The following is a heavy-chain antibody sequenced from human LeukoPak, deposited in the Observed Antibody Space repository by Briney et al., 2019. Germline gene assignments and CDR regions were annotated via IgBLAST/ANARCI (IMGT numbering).Heavy chain of an antibody. D-gene: IGHD6-19*01. J-gene: IGHJ4*02. Sequence: GGSLRLSCAASGFTFSSYGMHWVRQAPGKGLEWVAFIRYDGSNKYYADSVKGRFTISRDNSKNTLYLQMNSLRAEDTAVYYCAPSTMAVAGTGYWGQGTLVTVSS. CDR2: IRYDGSNK. CDR1: GFTFSSYG. CDR3: APSTMAVAGTGY. V-gene: IGHV3-30*02.